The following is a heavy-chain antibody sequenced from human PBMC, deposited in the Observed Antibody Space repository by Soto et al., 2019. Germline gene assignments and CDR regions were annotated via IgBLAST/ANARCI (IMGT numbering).Heavy chain of an antibody. CDR3: ARGHSHYLVGATGRYFQH. J-gene: IGHJ1*01. D-gene: IGHD1-26*01. CDR1: GGSFSGYY. V-gene: IGHV4-34*01. Sequence: QVQLQQWGAGLLKPSETLSLTCAVYGGSFSGYYWSWIRQPPGKGLEWIGEINHSGSTNYNPSLKSRVTISVDTSKNQFSLKLSSVTAADPAVYYCARGHSHYLVGATGRYFQHWGQGTLVTVSS. CDR2: INHSGST.